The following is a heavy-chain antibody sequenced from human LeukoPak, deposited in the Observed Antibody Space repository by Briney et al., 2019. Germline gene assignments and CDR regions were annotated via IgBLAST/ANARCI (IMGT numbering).Heavy chain of an antibody. D-gene: IGHD6-6*01. J-gene: IGHJ4*02. CDR1: GYTFTGYY. V-gene: IGHV1-2*04. CDR3: ARDGGIAARPEAVD. Sequence: ASVKVSCKASGYTFTGYYMHWVRQAPGQGLEWMGWINPNSGGTNYAQKFQGWVTMTRDTSISTAYMELSSLRSEDTAVYYCARDGGIAARPEAVDWGQGTLVTVSS. CDR2: INPNSGGT.